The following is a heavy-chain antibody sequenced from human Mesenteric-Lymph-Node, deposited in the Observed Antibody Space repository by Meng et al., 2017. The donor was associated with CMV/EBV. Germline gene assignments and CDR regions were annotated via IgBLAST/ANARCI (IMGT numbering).Heavy chain of an antibody. D-gene: IGHD6-19*01. CDR1: GYTFTSYG. Sequence: SGYTFTSYGISWVRQAPGQGLEWMGWISAYNGNTNYAQKLQGRVTMTTDTSTSTAYMELRSLRSDDTAVYYCARAHSSGPDWGWFDPWGQGTLVTVSS. J-gene: IGHJ5*02. V-gene: IGHV1-18*04. CDR2: ISAYNGNT. CDR3: ARAHSSGPDWGWFDP.